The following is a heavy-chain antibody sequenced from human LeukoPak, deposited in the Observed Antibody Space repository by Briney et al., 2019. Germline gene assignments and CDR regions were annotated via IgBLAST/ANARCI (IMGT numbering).Heavy chain of an antibody. V-gene: IGHV3-69-1*01. CDR1: AITFSGYH. CDR3: VRDRDWAFAY. J-gene: IGHJ4*02. Sequence: GGSLRLSCAASAITFSGYHMNWVRQAPGKGLEWISYIGSGFNIYYADSVKGRFTISRDNAKNSLYLQMNSLGVGDTAVYYCVRDRDWAFAYWGQGTLVTVSS. D-gene: IGHD2-21*01. CDR2: IGSGFNI.